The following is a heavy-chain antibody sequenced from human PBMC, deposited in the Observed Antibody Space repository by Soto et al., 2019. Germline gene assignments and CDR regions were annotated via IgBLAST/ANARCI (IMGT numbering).Heavy chain of an antibody. V-gene: IGHV3-23*01. CDR3: AKFDGHPLEYWYLDF. D-gene: IGHD1-1*01. Sequence: EVQLLESGGGLVQPGGSLRLSCAASGFTFSAYARGWVRQAPGKGLEWVSTIHGGGGATHYADSVKGRFTISRDDSKNPLFAQMNSLRAEDTAVYFCAKFDGHPLEYWYLDFWGRGTLVTVSS. CDR1: GFTFSAYA. J-gene: IGHJ2*01. CDR2: IHGGGGAT.